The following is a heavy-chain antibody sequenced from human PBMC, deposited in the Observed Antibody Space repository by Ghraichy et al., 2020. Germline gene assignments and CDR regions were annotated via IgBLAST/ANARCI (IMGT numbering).Heavy chain of an antibody. CDR1: GFTFSTYG. CDR3: AKDAVATYGSGNGMDV. Sequence: GGSLRLSCAASGFTFSTYGMHWVRQAPGKGLEWVAFIRLDGSEKYYGDSVKGRFTISRDNSKNTLYLEMNSLRTEDTALYYCAKDAVATYGSGNGMDVWGQGTTVTVSS. J-gene: IGHJ6*02. D-gene: IGHD3-10*01. V-gene: IGHV3-30*02. CDR2: IRLDGSEK.